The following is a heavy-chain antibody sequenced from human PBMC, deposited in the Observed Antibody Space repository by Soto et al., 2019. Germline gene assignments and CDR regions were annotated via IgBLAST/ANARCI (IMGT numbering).Heavy chain of an antibody. V-gene: IGHV3-11*01. CDR3: ARVLTDRRQQLVRRGIKPYFDS. CDR2: ISSSGSTI. D-gene: IGHD6-13*01. Sequence: GGSLRLSCAASGCTFSDYYMSWIRQAPGKGLEWVSYISSSGSTIYYADSVKGRFTISRDNAKNSLYLQMNSLGAEDTAVYYCARVLTDRRQQLVRRGIKPYFDSWGQGTLVTVSS. CDR1: GCTFSDYY. J-gene: IGHJ4*02.